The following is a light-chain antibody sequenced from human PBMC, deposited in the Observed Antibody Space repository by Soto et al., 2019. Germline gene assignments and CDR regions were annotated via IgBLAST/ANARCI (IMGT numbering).Light chain of an antibody. CDR1: QSVSSSY. J-gene: IGKJ5*01. V-gene: IGKV3-20*01. Sequence: EIVWTQCPGTLSLSPGERYPLSRVGSQSVSSSYLAWYQQKPGQAPRLLIYGASSRATGITDRFSGSGSGTDFTLTISRLEPEDFAVYYCQQYGSSPITVGQVTRLDIK. CDR3: QQYGSSPIT. CDR2: GAS.